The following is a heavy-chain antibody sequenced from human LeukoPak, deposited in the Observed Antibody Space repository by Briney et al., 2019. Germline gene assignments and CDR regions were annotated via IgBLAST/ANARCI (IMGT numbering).Heavy chain of an antibody. D-gene: IGHD6-6*01. J-gene: IGHJ3*02. CDR3: ARHAALYSSSSVFLWLAFDI. CDR1: GGSIGSNSFY. Sequence: SETLSLTCTVSGGSIGSNSFYWGWIRQPPGKGLEWIGSIYYTGSTYYNPSLKSRVTIAIDTSKNQFSLRLSSVTAAGTAMYYCARHAALYSSSSVFLWLAFDIWGQGTMVTVSS. V-gene: IGHV4-39*01. CDR2: IYYTGST.